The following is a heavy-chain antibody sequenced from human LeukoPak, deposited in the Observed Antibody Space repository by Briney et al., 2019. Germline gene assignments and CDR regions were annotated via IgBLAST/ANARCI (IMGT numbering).Heavy chain of an antibody. CDR1: GYSISSGYH. Sequence: KPSETLSLNCTVSGYSISSGYHWGWLRQPPGKGLEGIGNIYHSGGTYYNPSLKSRVTISVDTSKNQFSLELSSVTAADTAVYYCARYYDFWSGQPLGDVWGKGTTVTVSS. CDR3: ARYYDFWSGQPLGDV. D-gene: IGHD3-3*01. CDR2: IYHSGGT. V-gene: IGHV4-38-2*02. J-gene: IGHJ6*04.